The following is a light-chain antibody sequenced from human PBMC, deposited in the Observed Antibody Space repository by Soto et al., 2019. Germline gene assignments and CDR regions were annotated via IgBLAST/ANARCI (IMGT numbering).Light chain of an antibody. CDR2: AAS. V-gene: IGKV1-6*01. J-gene: IGKJ1*01. CDR3: LQEYNYPWT. CDR1: QDIRND. Sequence: AIQMTQSPSSLSASVGDRVTITCRTTQDIRNDLGWYQEKPGQAPKLLIYAASKLQSGVPSRFSGSGTGTDFTLTISGRQPEDFATYYCLQEYNYPWTFGQGTKVEI.